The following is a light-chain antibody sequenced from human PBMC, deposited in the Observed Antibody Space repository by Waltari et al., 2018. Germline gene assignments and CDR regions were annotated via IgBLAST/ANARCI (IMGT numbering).Light chain of an antibody. CDR3: SSYAHNNHFV. CDR1: NSDVGAYNY. CDR2: EVT. V-gene: IGLV2-8*01. J-gene: IGLJ1*01. Sequence: QSILTQPPSATGSPGQSVTISCTGTNSDVGAYNYVSWYQQHPGKVPQLLIYEVTKRPSGVPDRFSCSKSGNTASLTVSGLQADDEADYYCSSYAHNNHFVFGTGTKVTVL.